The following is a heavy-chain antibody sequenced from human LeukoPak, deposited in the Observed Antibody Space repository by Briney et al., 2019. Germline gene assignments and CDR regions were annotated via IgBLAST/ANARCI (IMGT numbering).Heavy chain of an antibody. J-gene: IGHJ3*02. V-gene: IGHV3-48*01. CDR1: GFTFSSYS. D-gene: IGHD3-10*01. CDR3: ARPRETMVRGVTGGDAFDI. Sequence: GGSLRLSCAASGFTFSSYSMNWVRQAPGKGLEWVSYISSSSSTIYYADSVKGRFTISRDNAKNSLYLQMNSLRAEDTAVYYCARPRETMVRGVTGGDAFDIWGQGTMVTVSS. CDR2: ISSSSSTI.